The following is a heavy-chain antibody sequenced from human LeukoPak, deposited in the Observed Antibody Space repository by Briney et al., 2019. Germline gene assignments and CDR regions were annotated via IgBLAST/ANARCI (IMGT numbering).Heavy chain of an antibody. D-gene: IGHD1-26*01. CDR1: GFTFSSYA. V-gene: IGHV3-23*01. Sequence: GRSLRLSCAASGFTFSSYAMSWVRQAPGKGLGWVSAISGSGGSTYYADSVKGRFTISRDNSKNTLYLQMNSLRAEDTAVYYCAKAVVGATPLFDYWGQGTLVTVSS. J-gene: IGHJ4*02. CDR2: ISGSGGST. CDR3: AKAVVGATPLFDY.